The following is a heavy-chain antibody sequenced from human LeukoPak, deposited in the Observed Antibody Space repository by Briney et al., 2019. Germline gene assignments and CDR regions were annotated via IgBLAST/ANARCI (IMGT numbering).Heavy chain of an antibody. CDR1: GFTLSRCD. CDR2: VGVAGDT. CDR3: ARADCSGIGCYSFDI. J-gene: IGHJ3*02. Sequence: GGSLRLSCAASGFTLSRCDMHWVRQVTGEGLEWVSVVGVAGDTYHADSVKGRFTISRDNAKNSLYLQKNNLRVGDTAVYYCARADCSGIGCYSFDIWGQGTVVTVSS. D-gene: IGHD2-2*01. V-gene: IGHV3-13*04.